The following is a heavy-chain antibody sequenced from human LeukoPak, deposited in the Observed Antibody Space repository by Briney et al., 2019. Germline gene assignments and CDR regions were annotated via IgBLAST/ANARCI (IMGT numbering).Heavy chain of an antibody. Sequence: GGSLRLSCAASGFTFSSYGIHWVRQAPGKGLEWVAFIRYDGSNKYYTDSVKGRFTISRDNSKNTLYLQMNSLRAEDTAVYYCTTDLGYSSGWPGSCWGQGTLVTVSS. J-gene: IGHJ4*02. V-gene: IGHV3-30*02. CDR1: GFTFSSYG. D-gene: IGHD6-19*01. CDR3: TTDLGYSSGWPGSC. CDR2: IRYDGSNK.